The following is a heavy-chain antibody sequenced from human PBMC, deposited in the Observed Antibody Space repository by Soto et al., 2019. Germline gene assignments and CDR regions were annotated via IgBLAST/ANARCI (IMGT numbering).Heavy chain of an antibody. Sequence: GGYLSLSCAASGLPFSNAWMSWVRQAPGKGLEWVGRIKSKTDGGTTDYAAPVKGRFTISGDDSKKTLYLQMNSLKTEDTSGEYGTTEVLWSNDDWGQGTMVTVSA. CDR3: TTEVLWSNDD. CDR2: IKSKTDGGTT. CDR1: GLPFSNAW. D-gene: IGHD2-21*01. V-gene: IGHV3-15*01. J-gene: IGHJ4*02.